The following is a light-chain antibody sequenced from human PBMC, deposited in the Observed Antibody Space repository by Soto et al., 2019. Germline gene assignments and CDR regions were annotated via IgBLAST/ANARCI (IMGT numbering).Light chain of an antibody. J-gene: IGKJ1*01. V-gene: IGKV2-30*02. CDR3: MQGTHWPHT. CDR1: KSLLHSNGYNY. CDR2: EVS. Sequence: DIVTTQSPLSLPVTPGEPASISCRSSKSLLHSNGYNYLDWFQQRPGQSPRRLIFEVSNRDSGVPDRFCGSASGTDFTLKISRVEAEDVGVYYCMQGTHWPHTFGQGTKVDIK.